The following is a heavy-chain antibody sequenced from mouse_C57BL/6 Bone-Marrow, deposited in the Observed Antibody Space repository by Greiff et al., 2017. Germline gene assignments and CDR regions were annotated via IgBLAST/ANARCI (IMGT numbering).Heavy chain of an antibody. J-gene: IGHJ2*01. CDR3: ARYYSSSYFDY. V-gene: IGHV1-52*01. D-gene: IGHD1-1*01. CDR1: GYTFTSYW. Sequence: QVQLQQPGAELVRPGSSVKLSCKASGYTFTSYWMHWVKQRPIQGLEWIGNIDPSDSETHYNQKFKDKATLTVDKYSSTAYMQLSSLTSEDSAVYYCARYYSSSYFDYWGQGTTLTVSS. CDR2: IDPSDSET.